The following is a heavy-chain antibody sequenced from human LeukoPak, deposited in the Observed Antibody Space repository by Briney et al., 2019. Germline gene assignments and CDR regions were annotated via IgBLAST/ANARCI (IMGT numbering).Heavy chain of an antibody. CDR1: GFTFSSYW. V-gene: IGHV3-7*01. Sequence: GGSLRLSCAASGFTFSSYWMSWVRQAPGKGLEWVANIKQDGSEKHYVDSVKDRFTISKDNTKNSLYLQMNSLRVEDTAVYYCARDVAVDWGQGTLVTVSS. CDR2: IKQDGSEK. CDR3: ARDVAVD. J-gene: IGHJ4*02. D-gene: IGHD6-19*01.